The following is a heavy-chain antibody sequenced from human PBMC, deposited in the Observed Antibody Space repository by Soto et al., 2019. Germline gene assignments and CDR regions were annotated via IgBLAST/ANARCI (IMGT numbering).Heavy chain of an antibody. CDR1: GFTFSSYA. V-gene: IGHV3-23*01. CDR3: AKDIYGPNNYYYYYYMDV. CDR2: ISGSGGST. J-gene: IGHJ6*03. Sequence: PGGSLRLSCAASGFTFSSYAMSWVRQAPGKGLEWVSAISGSGGSTYYADSVKGRFTISRDNSKNTLYLQMNSLRAEDTAVYYCAKDIYGPNNYYYYYYMDVWGKGTTVTVSS. D-gene: IGHD2-8*01.